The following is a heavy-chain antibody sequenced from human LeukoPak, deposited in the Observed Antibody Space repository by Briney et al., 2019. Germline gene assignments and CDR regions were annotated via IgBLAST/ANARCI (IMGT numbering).Heavy chain of an antibody. CDR3: ARGRRWLQLLFDY. D-gene: IGHD5-24*01. CDR2: MKPNSGKT. J-gene: IGHJ4*02. CDR1: GYTFTSYD. Sequence: ASXKVSGKASGYTFTSYDINWVRQATGQGLEWMGWMKPNSGKTGYAQKFQGRVTITRNTDIRTAYMEMSSLRSEDTAVYYCARGRRWLQLLFDYWGQGTLVTVSS. V-gene: IGHV1-8*03.